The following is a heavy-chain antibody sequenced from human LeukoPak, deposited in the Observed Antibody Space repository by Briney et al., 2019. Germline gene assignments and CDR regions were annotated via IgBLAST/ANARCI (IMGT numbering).Heavy chain of an antibody. CDR3: ARLMHIAVPR. V-gene: IGHV4-59*01. CDR1: GGSISSYY. Sequence: SGTLSLTCTVSGGSISSYYWSWIRQPPGKGLEWIGYIYYSGSTNYNPSLKSRVTISVDTSKNQFSLKLSSVTAADTAVYYCARLMHIAVPRWGQGTLVTVSS. J-gene: IGHJ4*02. CDR2: IYYSGST. D-gene: IGHD2-15*01.